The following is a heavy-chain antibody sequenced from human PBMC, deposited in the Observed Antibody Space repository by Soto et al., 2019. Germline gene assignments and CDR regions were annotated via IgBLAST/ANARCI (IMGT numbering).Heavy chain of an antibody. CDR3: AEGLSGSQYDYYGMDV. CDR1: GFTFSTYA. J-gene: IGHJ6*02. CDR2: LSASGATT. Sequence: EVQLLESGGGLVQPGGSLRLSCAASGFTFSTYAMTWVRQAPGKGLRWVSALSASGATTYHADSVKGRFTISRANSENTLYLQMHSLRAEDTAVYYCAEGLSGSQYDYYGMDVWGQGTTVTVSS. V-gene: IGHV3-23*01. D-gene: IGHD1-26*01.